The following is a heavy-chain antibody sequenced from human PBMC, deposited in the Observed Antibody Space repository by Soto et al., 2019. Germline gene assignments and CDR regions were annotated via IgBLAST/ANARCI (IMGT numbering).Heavy chain of an antibody. V-gene: IGHV1-69*01. J-gene: IGHJ4*02. Sequence: QVQLVQSGAEVKKPGSSVKVSCKASGGTFSSYAISWVRQAPGQGLEWRGGIIPIFGTANYAQKFQGRVTITADESTSTAYMELSSLRSDDTAVYYCASGKYSSSAAPMGYWGQGTLVTVSS. D-gene: IGHD6-6*01. CDR3: ASGKYSSSAAPMGY. CDR1: GGTFSSYA. CDR2: IIPIFGTA.